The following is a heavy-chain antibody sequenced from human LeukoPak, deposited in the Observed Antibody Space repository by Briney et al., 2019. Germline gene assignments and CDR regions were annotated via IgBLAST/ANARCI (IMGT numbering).Heavy chain of an antibody. D-gene: IGHD3-10*01. CDR1: GYSISSGYH. Sequence: SETLSLTCTVSGYSISSGYHWGWIRQPPGKGLEWIGSIYHSGSTYYNPSLKSRVTISVDTSKNQFSLKLSSVTAADTAVYYCARMARGYYGSGTNWGQGTLVTVSS. CDR3: ARMARGYYGSGTN. V-gene: IGHV4-38-2*02. CDR2: IYHSGST. J-gene: IGHJ4*02.